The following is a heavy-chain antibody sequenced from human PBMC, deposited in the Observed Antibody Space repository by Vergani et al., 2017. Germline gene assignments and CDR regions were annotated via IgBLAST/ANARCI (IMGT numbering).Heavy chain of an antibody. V-gene: IGHV4-34*01. CDR3: ARQHCSSTSCLFVPKWFDP. Sequence: VQLQQWGAGLLKPSETLSLTCAVYGGSFSGYYWSWIRQPPGKGLEWIGEINHSGSTNYNPSLKSRVTISVDTSKNQFSLKLSSVTAADTAVYYCARQHCSSTSCLFVPKWFDPWGQGTLVTVSS. D-gene: IGHD2-2*01. J-gene: IGHJ5*02. CDR1: GGSFSGYY. CDR2: INHSGST.